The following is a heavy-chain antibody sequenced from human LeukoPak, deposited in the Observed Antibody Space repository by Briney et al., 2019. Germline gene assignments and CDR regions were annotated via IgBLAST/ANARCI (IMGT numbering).Heavy chain of an antibody. V-gene: IGHV3-64*01. CDR2: IGSNGGST. D-gene: IGHD2-15*01. Sequence: GGSLRLSCAASGFTFRSYAMHWVRQAPGKGLEYVSVIGSNGGSTYYANSVKGRFTISRDNSKNALYLQMGSLRVEDTAMYYCARDGSLCSAGSCDRGPYDHWGQGTLVTVSS. CDR1: GFTFRSYA. CDR3: ARDGSLCSAGSCDRGPYDH. J-gene: IGHJ4*02.